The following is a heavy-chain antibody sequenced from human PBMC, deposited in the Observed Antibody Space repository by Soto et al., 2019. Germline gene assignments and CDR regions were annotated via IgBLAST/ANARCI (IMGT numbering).Heavy chain of an antibody. V-gene: IGHV4-34*01. J-gene: IGHJ4*02. CDR2: INHSGST. CDR1: GGSFSGYY. CDR3: ARGLGLDY. D-gene: IGHD3-16*01. Sequence: PSETLSVTCAVYGGSFSGYYWSWIRQPPGKGLEWIGEINHSGSTNYNPSLKSRVTISVDTSKNQFSLKLSSVTAADTAVYYCARGLGLDYWGQGTLVTVSS.